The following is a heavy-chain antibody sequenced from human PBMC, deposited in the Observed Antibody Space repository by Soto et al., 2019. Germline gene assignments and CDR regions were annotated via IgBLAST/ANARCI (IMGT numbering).Heavy chain of an antibody. Sequence: GGSLRLSCAASGFTFDTFDMTWVRQAPGKGLEWVSLIRGNDGSTHYADCVKGRFTISRDNSKNTLYLQMNSLRAEDTAVYYCTRHDSNYDFWSGSPPRYGMDVWGQGTTVTVSS. CDR1: GFTFDTFD. J-gene: IGHJ6*02. CDR2: IRGNDGST. V-gene: IGHV3-23*01. CDR3: TRHDSNYDFWSGSPPRYGMDV. D-gene: IGHD3-3*01.